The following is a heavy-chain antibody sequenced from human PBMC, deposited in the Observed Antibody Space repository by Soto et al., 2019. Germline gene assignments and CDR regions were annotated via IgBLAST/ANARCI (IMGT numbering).Heavy chain of an antibody. CDR1: GGSISSPTYY. CDR2: IFYNGRT. J-gene: IGHJ5*02. D-gene: IGHD5-12*01. CDR3: ARGGFSADDASDWFDP. Sequence: QVPLQEPGPGLVNPSETLSLTCSVSGGSISSPTYYWGWVRRAPGGGPEWIGNIFYNGRTDYNPSLQSRVTISVDTSKNQFSLRLASVTAADTAVYYCARGGFSADDASDWFDPWGHGTLVTVS. V-gene: IGHV4-39*02.